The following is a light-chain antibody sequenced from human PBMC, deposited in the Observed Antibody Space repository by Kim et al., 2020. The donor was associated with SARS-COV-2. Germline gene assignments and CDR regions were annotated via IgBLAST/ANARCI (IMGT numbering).Light chain of an antibody. V-gene: IGLV3-19*01. Sequence: AFGQKVTTTSHGDLLRGYYASWYQQKPRQAPVLVIYGNNNRPSRIPDRFSGSSSGITVSLTIPGAQAADEADYYCNCRDSNGHHRVFGTGTKVTVL. CDR1: LLRGYY. J-gene: IGLJ1*01. CDR3: NCRDSNGHHRV. CDR2: GNN.